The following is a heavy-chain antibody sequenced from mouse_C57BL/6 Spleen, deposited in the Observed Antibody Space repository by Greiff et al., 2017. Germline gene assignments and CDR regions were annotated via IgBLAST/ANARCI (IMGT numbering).Heavy chain of an antibody. J-gene: IGHJ1*03. CDR1: GFSLTSYG. CDR3: ARYVTTGGGWYFDV. D-gene: IGHD1-1*01. Sequence: QVQLQQSGPGLVQPSQSLSITCTVSGFSLTSYGVHWVRQSPGKGLEWLGVIWSGGSTDYNAAFISRLSISKDNSKSQVFFKMNSLQADDTAIYYCARYVTTGGGWYFDVWGTGTTVTVSS. CDR2: IWSGGST. V-gene: IGHV2-2*01.